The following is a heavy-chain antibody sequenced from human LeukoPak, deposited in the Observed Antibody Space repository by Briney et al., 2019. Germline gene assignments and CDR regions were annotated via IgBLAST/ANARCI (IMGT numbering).Heavy chain of an antibody. CDR3: ARVRSVSNWLDP. Sequence: SETLSLTCTVSGGSISSSTYYWRWIRQPPGKGLEWIGSIYYSGRTYYNPSLKSRVTISVDTSNNQFSLILSSVTATDTAIYYCARVRSVSNWLDPWGQGTLVTVSS. CDR2: IYYSGRT. D-gene: IGHD6-19*01. J-gene: IGHJ5*02. V-gene: IGHV4-39*01. CDR1: GGSISSSTYY.